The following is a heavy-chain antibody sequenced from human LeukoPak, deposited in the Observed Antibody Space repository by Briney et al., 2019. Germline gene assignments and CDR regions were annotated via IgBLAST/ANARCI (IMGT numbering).Heavy chain of an antibody. Sequence: PGGSLRLSCAASGFTFRNYAMDWVRQGPGKGLKWVAAISGAGATTFYTDSVKGRFTISRDNSKDTLYLQMNSLRAEDTAVYYCARQGSGPDYYFDYWGQGTLATVSS. V-gene: IGHV3-23*01. CDR2: ISGAGATT. CDR3: ARQGSGPDYYFDY. J-gene: IGHJ4*02. D-gene: IGHD6-19*01. CDR1: GFTFRNYA.